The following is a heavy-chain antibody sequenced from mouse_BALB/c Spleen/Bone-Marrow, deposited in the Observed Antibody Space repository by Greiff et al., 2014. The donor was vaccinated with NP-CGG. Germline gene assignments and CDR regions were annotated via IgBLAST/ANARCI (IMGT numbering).Heavy chain of an antibody. J-gene: IGHJ4*01. CDR3: TRSGTLGAMDY. D-gene: IGHD3-3*01. CDR2: ISSGSSTI. Sequence: DVMLVESGGGLVQPGGSRKLSCAASGFTFSSFGMHWVRQAPEKGLEWVAYISSGSSTIYYADTMKGRFTISRDNPKNTLFLQMTSLRSEDTAMYYCTRSGTLGAMDYWGRGTSVTVSS. CDR1: GFTFSSFG. V-gene: IGHV5-17*02.